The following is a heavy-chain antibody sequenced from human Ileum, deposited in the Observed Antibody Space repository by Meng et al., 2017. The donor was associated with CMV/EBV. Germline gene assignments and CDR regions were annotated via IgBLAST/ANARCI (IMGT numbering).Heavy chain of an antibody. V-gene: IGHV5-51*01. CDR2: INPGDSDT. Sequence: SGYSFTTYWIGWVRQMPGKGLQWMGVINPGDSDTIYSPSFQGQVTMSADKSISTAYLQWSSLKASDTAIYYCARHFSGAGFSEWYFDYWGQGTLVTVSS. D-gene: IGHD3-3*01. CDR1: GYSFTTYW. J-gene: IGHJ4*02. CDR3: ARHFSGAGFSEWYFDY.